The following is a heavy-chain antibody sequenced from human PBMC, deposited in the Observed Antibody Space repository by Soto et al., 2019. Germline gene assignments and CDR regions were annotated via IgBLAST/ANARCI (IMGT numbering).Heavy chain of an antibody. J-gene: IGHJ6*02. CDR3: ARVRRSFYYYYAMDF. V-gene: IGHV4-4*02. CDR2: IYQNGST. CDR1: GGSIRSSNW. Sequence: QVQLQESGPGLVKPSGTLSLTCAVSGGSIRSSNWWSWVRQPPGKGLEWIGEIYQNGSTNYNASLKSRVTISVDMAKNHFSLKLSSVTAADTAVYYCARVRRSFYYYYAMDFWGQGTTVTVTS. D-gene: IGHD3-10*01.